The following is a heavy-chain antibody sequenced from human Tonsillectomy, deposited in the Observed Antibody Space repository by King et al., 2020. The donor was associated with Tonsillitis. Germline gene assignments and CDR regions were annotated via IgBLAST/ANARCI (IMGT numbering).Heavy chain of an antibody. J-gene: IGHJ5*02. D-gene: IGHD2-2*02. CDR3: AKGSASCYTCWFDP. V-gene: IGHV3-30*18. CDR2: TSSVGTNK. CDR1: GKTFSTYS. Sequence: VQLVESGGGVVQPGRSLRLSCAASGKTFSTYSMHWVRQAPGKGLEWVAATSSVGTNKYYGDSGKGRFTISRDNSKNTLYLQMNSLGVDDTAVYYCAKGSASCYTCWFDPWGQGTLVTVSS.